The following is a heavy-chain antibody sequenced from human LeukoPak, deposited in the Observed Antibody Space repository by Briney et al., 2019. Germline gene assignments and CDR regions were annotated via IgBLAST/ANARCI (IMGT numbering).Heavy chain of an antibody. D-gene: IGHD3-10*02. Sequence: GGSLRLSCAASGFTFNSYTLNRVRQAPGKGLEWVSSIDSSSSYIYYADSVKGRFTISRDNAKNSLYLQMNSLRAEDTAVYYCAELGITMIGGVWGKGTTVTISS. CDR3: AELGITMIGGV. CDR2: IDSSSSYI. CDR1: GFTFNSYT. J-gene: IGHJ6*04. V-gene: IGHV3-21*01.